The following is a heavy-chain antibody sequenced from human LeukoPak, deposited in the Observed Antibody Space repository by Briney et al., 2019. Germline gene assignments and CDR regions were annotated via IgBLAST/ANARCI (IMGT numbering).Heavy chain of an antibody. J-gene: IGHJ3*02. CDR1: GGSISSGGYY. CDR3: ARFIAARYDAFDI. CDR2: IYYSGST. Sequence: SQTLSLTCTVSGGSISSGGYYWSWIRQHPGKGLEWIGYIYYSGSTYYNPSLKSRVTISVDTSKNQFSLKLSSVTAADTAVYYCARFIAARYDAFDIWGQGTMVTVSS. V-gene: IGHV4-31*03. D-gene: IGHD6-6*01.